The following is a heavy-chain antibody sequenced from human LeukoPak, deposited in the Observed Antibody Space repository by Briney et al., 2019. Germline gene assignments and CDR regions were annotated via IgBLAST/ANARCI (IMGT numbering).Heavy chain of an antibody. CDR3: ARMALYDSSGYNHYFDY. CDR1: GFSLSTGGMR. D-gene: IGHD3-22*01. CDR2: IDWDDDK. V-gene: IGHV2-70*04. Sequence: SGPTLVNPTQTLTLTCTFSGFSLSTGGMRVSWIRQPPGKALEWLSLIDWDDDKFYSTSLKTRLTISKDTSKNQVVLTMTNMDPVDTATYYCARMALYDSSGYNHYFDYWGQGTLVTVS. J-gene: IGHJ4*02.